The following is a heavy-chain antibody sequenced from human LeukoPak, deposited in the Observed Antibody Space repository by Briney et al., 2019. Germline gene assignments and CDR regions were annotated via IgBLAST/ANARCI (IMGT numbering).Heavy chain of an antibody. CDR1: GFTFSSYA. CDR2: ISGSGVTT. J-gene: IGHJ4*02. CDR3: ARDRGYFDN. Sequence: PGGSLRLSCAASGFTFSSYAMSWVRQAPGKGLEWVSSISGSGVTTYYADSVKGRFTISRDNVQNSLYLQMNSLRAEDTAMYYCARDRGYFDNWGQGTLVTVSS. V-gene: IGHV3-23*01.